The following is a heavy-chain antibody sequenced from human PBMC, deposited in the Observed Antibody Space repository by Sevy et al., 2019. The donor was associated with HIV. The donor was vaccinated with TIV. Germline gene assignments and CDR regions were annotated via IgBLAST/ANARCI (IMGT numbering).Heavy chain of an antibody. V-gene: IGHV1-69*13. J-gene: IGHJ4*02. CDR2: IIPILGTV. D-gene: IGHD6-19*01. Sequence: SVKVSCKASGGTFSSYGISWVRQAPGQGLEWMGGIIPILGTVNYAQKFQDRVTITADESTKTAYMELSSLRSEDTAVYYCAGRGGNGWYYFDYWGQETLVTVSS. CDR3: AGRGGNGWYYFDY. CDR1: GGTFSSYG.